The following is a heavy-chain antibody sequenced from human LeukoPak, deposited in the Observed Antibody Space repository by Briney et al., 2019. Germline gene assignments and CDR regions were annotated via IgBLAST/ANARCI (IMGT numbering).Heavy chain of an antibody. Sequence: SETLSLTCAVYGGSFSGYYWSWIRQPPGKGLEWIGYIYYSGSTYYNPSLKSRVTISVDTSKNQFSLKLSSVTAADTAVYYCASTTVTTDGYYGMDVWGQGTTVTVSS. D-gene: IGHD4-11*01. CDR1: GGSFSGYY. V-gene: IGHV4-34*09. CDR2: IYYSGST. CDR3: ASTTVTTDGYYGMDV. J-gene: IGHJ6*02.